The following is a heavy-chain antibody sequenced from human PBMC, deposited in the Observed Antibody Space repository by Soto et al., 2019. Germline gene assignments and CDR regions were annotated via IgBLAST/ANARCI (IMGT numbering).Heavy chain of an antibody. CDR1: GGSISSSSYY. Sequence: SETLSLTCTVSGGSISSSSYYWGWIRQPSGKGLEWIGNVYYGGSTYYNPSLKSRVTISVETSKSQFSLKLSSVTAADTAVYYCAGGDYYHSSGYYFYYYTMDVWGQGTTVTVSS. D-gene: IGHD3-22*01. CDR3: AGGDYYHSSGYYFYYYTMDV. J-gene: IGHJ6*02. CDR2: VYYGGST. V-gene: IGHV4-39*01.